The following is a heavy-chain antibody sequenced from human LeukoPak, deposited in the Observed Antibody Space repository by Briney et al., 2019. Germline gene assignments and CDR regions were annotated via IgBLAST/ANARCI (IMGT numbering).Heavy chain of an antibody. Sequence: PGGSLRLSCAASGFMFDDYGMSWVRQAPGKGLGWFSGINLVGGMTGYGDSLKGRFTISRDNAKNTLYLQMNSLRAEDTGLYYCARDLTRTDNWGQGTLVTVSS. D-gene: IGHD1/OR15-1a*01. CDR1: GFMFDDYG. J-gene: IGHJ4*02. CDR2: INLVGGMT. CDR3: ARDLTRTDN. V-gene: IGHV3-20*04.